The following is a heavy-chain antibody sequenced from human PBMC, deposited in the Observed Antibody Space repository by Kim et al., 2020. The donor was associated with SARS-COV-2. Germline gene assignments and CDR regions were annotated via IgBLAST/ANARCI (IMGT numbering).Heavy chain of an antibody. D-gene: IGHD3-9*01. CDR1: GFTFSRNY. Sequence: GGSLRLSCAASGFTFSRNYMSWVRQAPGKGLEWVSAISSGDSTYYEDSVRGRFTISRDNSKNTLYLQMNSLRAEDTAVYYCARLTLTYFDYWGQGTLVTVSS. CDR2: ISSGDST. V-gene: IGHV3-53*01. J-gene: IGHJ4*02. CDR3: ARLTLTYFDY.